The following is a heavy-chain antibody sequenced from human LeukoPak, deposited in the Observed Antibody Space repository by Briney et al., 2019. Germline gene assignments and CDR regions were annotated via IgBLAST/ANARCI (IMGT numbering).Heavy chain of an antibody. D-gene: IGHD3-3*01. Sequence: GGSLRLSCAASGVTFSNAWMSWVRQPPGKGLEWVGRIKSKTDGGTTDYAAPVKGRFTISRDDSKNTLYLQMNGLKTDDTAVYYCATEPYYHFWSPYQGVFDYWGQGTLVTVSS. V-gene: IGHV3-15*01. CDR2: IKSKTDGGTT. CDR1: GVTFSNAW. J-gene: IGHJ4*02. CDR3: ATEPYYHFWSPYQGVFDY.